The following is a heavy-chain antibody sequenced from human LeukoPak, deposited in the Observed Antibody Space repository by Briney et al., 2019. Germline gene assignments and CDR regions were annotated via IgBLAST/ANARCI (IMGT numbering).Heavy chain of an antibody. CDR3: ATWAGWLHQGGAFDI. J-gene: IGHJ3*02. CDR2: IYHSGST. V-gene: IGHV4-30-2*02. D-gene: IGHD5-12*01. Sequence: PSQTLSLTCAVSGGSISSGGYSWSWIRQPPGKGLEWIGYIYHSGSTYYNPSLKSRVTISVDRSKNQFSLKLSSVTAADTAVYYCATWAGWLHQGGAFDIWGRGTVVTVSS. CDR1: GGSISSGGYS.